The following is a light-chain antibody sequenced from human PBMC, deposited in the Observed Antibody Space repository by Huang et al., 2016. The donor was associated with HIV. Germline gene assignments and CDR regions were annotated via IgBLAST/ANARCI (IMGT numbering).Light chain of an antibody. Sequence: EIVLTQSPATLSLSPGERATLSCRASQSVHSYLAWYQQKPGQAPRLLIYDASNRANGIPARLSGIGSGTDFTLTISNLQSEDCAVYYCQQRSAWPLTFGGGTKVDI. V-gene: IGKV3-11*01. CDR1: QSVHSY. CDR2: DAS. CDR3: QQRSAWPLT. J-gene: IGKJ4*02.